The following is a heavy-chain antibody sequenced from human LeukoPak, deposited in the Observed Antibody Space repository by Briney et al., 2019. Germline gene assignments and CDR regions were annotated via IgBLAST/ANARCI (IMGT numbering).Heavy chain of an antibody. V-gene: IGHV3-33*01. D-gene: IGHD6-19*01. CDR1: GFTFSSYG. Sequence: GTSLRLSCAASGFTFSSYGMHWVRQAPGKGLEWVAVIWYDGSNKYYADSVKGRFTISRDNSKNTLYLQMNSLRAEDTAVYYCARDLGYSSGWYLDYWGQGTLVTVSS. CDR3: ARDLGYSSGWYLDY. J-gene: IGHJ4*02. CDR2: IWYDGSNK.